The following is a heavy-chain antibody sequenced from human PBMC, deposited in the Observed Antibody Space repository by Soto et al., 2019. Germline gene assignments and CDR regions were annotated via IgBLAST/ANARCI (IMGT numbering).Heavy chain of an antibody. CDR1: GFTFSDYY. V-gene: IGHV3-11*01. D-gene: IGHD2-15*01. CDR3: TSRYCSGGSCCEFDY. CDR2: ISSSGSTI. Sequence: QVQLVESGGGLVKPGGSLRLSCAASGFTFSDYYMSWIRQAPGKGLEWVSYISSSGSTIYYADSVKGRFTIARDNAKNSLYLQMNRLRAEDTAVYYCTSRYCSGGSCCEFDYWGQGTLVTVSS. J-gene: IGHJ4*02.